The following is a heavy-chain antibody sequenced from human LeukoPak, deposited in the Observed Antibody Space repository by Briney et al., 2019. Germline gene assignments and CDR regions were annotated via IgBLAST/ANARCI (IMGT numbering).Heavy chain of an antibody. CDR3: AKLGNYDLMIES. Sequence: SETLSLTCTVSGGSISSYYWSWIRQPPGKGLEWIGYIYYSGSTNYNPSLKSRVTISVDTSKNQFSLKLSSVTAADTAVYYCAKLGNYDLMIESWGQGTLVTVSS. V-gene: IGHV4-59*01. J-gene: IGHJ4*02. CDR1: GGSISSYY. D-gene: IGHD3-3*01. CDR2: IYYSGST.